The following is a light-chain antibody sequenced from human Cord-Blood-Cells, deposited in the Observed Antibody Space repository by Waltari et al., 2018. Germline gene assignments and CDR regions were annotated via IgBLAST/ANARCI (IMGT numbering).Light chain of an antibody. CDR3: LQDYKYPYT. J-gene: IGKJ2*01. V-gene: IGKV1-6*01. Sequence: AIQMTQSPSSLSASVGDRVTITCRASQGIRYDLGWYKQKPGKDPKLRIYASSRIQSGVPSRFSGSGSGTEFTLTISSLQPEDFATYYCLQDYKYPYTFGQGTKLEIK. CDR1: QGIRYD. CDR2: ASS.